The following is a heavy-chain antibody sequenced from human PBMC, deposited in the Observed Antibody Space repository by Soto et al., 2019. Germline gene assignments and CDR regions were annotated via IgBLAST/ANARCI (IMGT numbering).Heavy chain of an antibody. CDR1: GYTFTSYD. CDR3: ARGQRYYYGSGSYYISVDWFDP. D-gene: IGHD3-10*01. Sequence: GASVKVSCKASGYTFTSYDIYWVRQATGQGLEWMGWMNPNSGNTGYAQKFQGRVTMTRNTSISTAYMELSSLRSEDTAVYYCARGQRYYYGSGSYYISVDWFDPSGQGTLVTVSS. CDR2: MNPNSGNT. V-gene: IGHV1-8*01. J-gene: IGHJ5*02.